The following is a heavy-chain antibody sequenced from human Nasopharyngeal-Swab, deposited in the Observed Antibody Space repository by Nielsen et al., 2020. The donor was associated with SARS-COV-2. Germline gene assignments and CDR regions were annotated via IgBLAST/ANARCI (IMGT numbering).Heavy chain of an antibody. Sequence: GASLKISCPASGFTFSSYAMSWVRQAPGKGLEWVSDIRGSGGSTYYAESVKGRFTISRDNSKNTLYLQMSSLRAEDTAIYYCAKDLGVESPLWFDYWGQGSLLTVSS. CDR3: AKDLGVESPLWFDY. CDR2: IRGSGGST. J-gene: IGHJ4*02. V-gene: IGHV3-23*01. CDR1: GFTFSSYA. D-gene: IGHD4-23*01.